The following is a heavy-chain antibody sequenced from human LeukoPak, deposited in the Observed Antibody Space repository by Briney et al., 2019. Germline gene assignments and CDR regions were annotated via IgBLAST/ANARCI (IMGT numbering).Heavy chain of an antibody. V-gene: IGHV3-21*01. Sequence: AGGSLRLSCAASGFTFSSYSMNWVRQAPGKGLEWVSSISSSSSYIYYADSVKGRFTISRDNAKNSLYLQMNSLRAEDTAVYYCARAPARYCSSTSRYGFDPWGQGTLVTVSS. CDR1: GFTFSSYS. D-gene: IGHD2-2*01. J-gene: IGHJ5*02. CDR3: ARAPARYCSSTSRYGFDP. CDR2: ISSSSSYI.